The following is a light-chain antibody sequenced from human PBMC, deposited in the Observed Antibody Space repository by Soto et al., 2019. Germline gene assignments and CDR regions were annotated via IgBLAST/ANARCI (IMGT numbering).Light chain of an antibody. Sequence: QTVVTQEPSFSVSPGRTVTLTCGLSSGSVSTSYYPSWYQQTPGQAPRTLIYSTNTRSSGVPDRFSGSILGNKAALTITGAQADVESDYYCVLYMGSGIWVFGGGTKLTVL. V-gene: IGLV8-61*01. CDR1: SGSVSTSYY. CDR2: STN. J-gene: IGLJ3*02. CDR3: VLYMGSGIWV.